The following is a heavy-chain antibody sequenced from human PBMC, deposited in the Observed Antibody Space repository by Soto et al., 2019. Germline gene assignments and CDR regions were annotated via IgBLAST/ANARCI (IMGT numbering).Heavy chain of an antibody. Sequence: QVQLVESGGGLVKPGGSLRLSCAASGFTFSDYYMSWIRQAPGKGLEWVSYISSSGSTIYYADSVKGRFTISRDNAKNSLYLQMNSLRAEDTAVYYCARRYCSSTSCYYDILTGYLDYWGQGTLVTVSS. J-gene: IGHJ4*02. CDR1: GFTFSDYY. CDR2: ISSSGSTI. CDR3: ARRYCSSTSCYYDILTGYLDY. D-gene: IGHD2-2*01. V-gene: IGHV3-11*01.